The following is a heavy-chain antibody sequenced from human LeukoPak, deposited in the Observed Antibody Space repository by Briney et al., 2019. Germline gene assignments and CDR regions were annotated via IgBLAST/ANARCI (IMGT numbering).Heavy chain of an antibody. D-gene: IGHD3-22*01. J-gene: IGHJ4*02. CDR3: ARAGGRGSGYSIDY. V-gene: IGHV1-8*01. CDR1: GYTLTELS. CDR2: MNPNSGNT. Sequence: ASVKVSCKVSGYTLTELSMHWVRQATGQGLEWMGWMNPNSGNTGYAQKFQGRVTMTRNTSISTAYMELSSLRSEDTAVYYCARAGGRGSGYSIDYWGQGTLVTVSS.